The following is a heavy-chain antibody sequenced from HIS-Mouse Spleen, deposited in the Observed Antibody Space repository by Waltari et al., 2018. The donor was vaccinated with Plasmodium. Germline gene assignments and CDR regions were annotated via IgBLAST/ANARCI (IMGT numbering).Heavy chain of an antibody. CDR1: GGTFSSYA. Sequence: QVQLVQSGAEVKKPGSSVKVSCKASGGTFSSYAISWVRQAPGQGLEWMGSIIPSLGITNDEQNFQGRVTITADKSTSTAYMELSSLRSEDTAVYYCARVLSIAAAGKDAFDIWGQGTMVTVSS. D-gene: IGHD6-13*01. CDR2: IIPSLGIT. J-gene: IGHJ3*02. V-gene: IGHV1-69*04. CDR3: ARVLSIAAAGKDAFDI.